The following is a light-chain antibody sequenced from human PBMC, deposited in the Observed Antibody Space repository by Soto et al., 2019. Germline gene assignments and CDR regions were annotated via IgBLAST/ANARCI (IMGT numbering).Light chain of an antibody. Sequence: EIVMTQSPATLSVSPGERATLSCRASQSVSSNLAWYQQKPGQAPRLLIYGASTRATGVPARFSGSGSGTAFTLTISRLQSEDFVLYYCQQYKNWPPEYTFGQGTKLEIK. J-gene: IGKJ2*01. CDR1: QSVSSN. CDR3: QQYKNWPPEYT. V-gene: IGKV3-15*01. CDR2: GAS.